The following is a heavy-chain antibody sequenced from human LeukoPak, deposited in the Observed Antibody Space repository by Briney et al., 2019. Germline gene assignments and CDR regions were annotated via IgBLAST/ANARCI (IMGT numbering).Heavy chain of an antibody. Sequence: GGSLRLSCAASGFTFSSYWMHWVRQAPGKGLVWVSRINSDGSSTSYADSVKGRFTISRDNAKNTLYLQMNSLRAEDTAVYYCASRGDGYNYRFDYWGQGTLVTVSS. V-gene: IGHV3-74*01. J-gene: IGHJ4*02. CDR1: GFTFSSYW. D-gene: IGHD5-24*01. CDR2: INSDGSST. CDR3: ASRGDGYNYRFDY.